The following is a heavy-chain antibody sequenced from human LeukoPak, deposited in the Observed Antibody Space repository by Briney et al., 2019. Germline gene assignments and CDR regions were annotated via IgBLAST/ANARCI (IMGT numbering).Heavy chain of an antibody. CDR2: IYYSGST. CDR1: GGSISSSSYY. V-gene: IGHV4-39*01. CDR3: ARWGCSGGSCRFDY. D-gene: IGHD2-15*01. J-gene: IGHJ4*02. Sequence: PSETLSLTCTVSGGSISSSSYYWGWIRQPPGKGLEWIGSIYYSGSTYYNPSLKSRVTISVDTSKNQFSLKLSSVTAADTAVYYCARWGCSGGSCRFDYWGQGTLVTVSS.